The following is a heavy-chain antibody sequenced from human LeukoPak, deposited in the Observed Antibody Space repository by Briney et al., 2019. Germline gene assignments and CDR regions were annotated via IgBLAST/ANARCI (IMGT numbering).Heavy chain of an antibody. Sequence: PGGSLRLSCAASGFSFTYTMNWVRQAPGKGLEWVSSISSSGNNKYYADSVKGRFTISRDNARNSMYLQMNSLRAEDTAVYYCARELLWFGAPLDYWGQGTLVTVSS. CDR3: ARELLWFGAPLDY. J-gene: IGHJ4*02. CDR2: ISSSGNNK. D-gene: IGHD3-10*01. CDR1: GFSFTYT. V-gene: IGHV3-21*01.